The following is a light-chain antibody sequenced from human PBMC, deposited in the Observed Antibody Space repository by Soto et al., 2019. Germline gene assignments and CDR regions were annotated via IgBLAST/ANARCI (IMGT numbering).Light chain of an antibody. J-gene: IGLJ1*01. CDR1: SSDVGGYNY. Sequence: QSVLTQPASVSGSPGQSITISCTGTSSDVGGYNYVSWYQQHPGKAPKLMIYEVSNRPSGVSNRFSGSKSGNTAALTISGLHAEDEADNYCSSYTSSSTDVFGTGTKLTVL. CDR2: EVS. CDR3: SSYTSSSTDV. V-gene: IGLV2-14*01.